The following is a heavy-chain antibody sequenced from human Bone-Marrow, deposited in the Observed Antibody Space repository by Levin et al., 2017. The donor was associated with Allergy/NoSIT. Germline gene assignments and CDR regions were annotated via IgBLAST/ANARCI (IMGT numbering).Heavy chain of an antibody. J-gene: IGHJ6*02. CDR2: IYHSGSS. D-gene: IGHD6-25*01. V-gene: IGHV4-59*08. CDR1: GDSISGYY. CDR3: GRQQQREYNGVDV. Sequence: SETLSLTCTVSGDSISGYYWTWIRQPPGKGLEWIGYIYHSGSSSYNPSLMSRVTISVDTSKKQFSLRLSSVTAADTAVYYCGRQQQREYNGVDVWGQGTTVTVSS.